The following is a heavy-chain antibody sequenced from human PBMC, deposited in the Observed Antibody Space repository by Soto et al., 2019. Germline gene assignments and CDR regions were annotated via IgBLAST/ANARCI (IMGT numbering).Heavy chain of an antibody. D-gene: IGHD3-9*01. CDR2: IYYSGST. CDR1: GGSISSGGYY. CDR3: ARDLYYDILTGGRAFDI. V-gene: IGHV4-31*03. J-gene: IGHJ3*02. Sequence: PSETLSLTCTVSGGSISSGGYYWSWIRQHPGKGLEWIGYIYYSGSTYYNPSLKSRVTISVDTSKNQFSLKLSSVTAADTAVYYCARDLYYDILTGGRAFDIWGQGTMVTVSS.